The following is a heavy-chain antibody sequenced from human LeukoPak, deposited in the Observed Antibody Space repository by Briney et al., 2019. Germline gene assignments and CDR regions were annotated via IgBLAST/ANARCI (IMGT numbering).Heavy chain of an antibody. V-gene: IGHV1-18*01. CDR2: ISAYNDDT. CDR1: GYTFTSYG. CDR3: ARVHYDILTGYSYFDY. Sequence: ASVKVSCKASGYTFTSYGISWVRQAPGQGLEWMGWISAYNDDTNYAQKLQGRVTMTTDTSTSTAYMELRSLRSDDTAVYYCARVHYDILTGYSYFDYWGQGALVTVSS. J-gene: IGHJ4*02. D-gene: IGHD3-9*01.